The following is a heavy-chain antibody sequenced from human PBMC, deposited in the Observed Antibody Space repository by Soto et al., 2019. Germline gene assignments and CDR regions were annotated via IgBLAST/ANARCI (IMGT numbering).Heavy chain of an antibody. CDR1: GYTVGNHW. CDR3: ATAEVQY. CDR2: MNSDGGII. J-gene: IGHJ4*02. V-gene: IGHV3-74*01. Sequence: SLRLSCAVAGYTVGNHWMHWVRQAPGKGLEWVSRMNSDGGIINYADSVKGRFTVSRDNARNTLYLQMSSLRVEDTAVYYCATAEVQYWGPGTLVIVSS.